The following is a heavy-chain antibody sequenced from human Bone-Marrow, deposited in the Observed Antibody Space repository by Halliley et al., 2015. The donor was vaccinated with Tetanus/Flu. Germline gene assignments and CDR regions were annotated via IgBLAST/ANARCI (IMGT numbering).Heavy chain of an antibody. Sequence: SLRLSCEASGFTFSTYSMNWVRQAPGKGLEWVSYIASSSSHIYYADSVRGRFTISRDNAKNSLYLQMNSLRAEDTAVYYCARDYSTYARTSGFDFWGQGTVVTVSS. CDR2: IASSSSHI. V-gene: IGHV3-21*01. D-gene: IGHD4-4*01. CDR3: ARDYSTYARTSGFDF. J-gene: IGHJ3*01. CDR1: GFTFSTYS.